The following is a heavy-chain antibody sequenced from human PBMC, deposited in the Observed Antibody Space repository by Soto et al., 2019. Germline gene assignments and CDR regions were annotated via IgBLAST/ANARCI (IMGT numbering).Heavy chain of an antibody. J-gene: IGHJ4*02. D-gene: IGHD3-3*01. Sequence: PGGSLRLSCAASGFTFNSYAMHWVRQAPGKGLEWVAVISYDGSNKYYADSVKGRFTISRDNARNSLYLQMNNLRAEDTALYFCAKGTEYGVVLMSTFDYWGQGTLVTVSS. CDR1: GFTFNSYA. CDR3: AKGTEYGVVLMSTFDY. V-gene: IGHV3-30-3*01. CDR2: ISYDGSNK.